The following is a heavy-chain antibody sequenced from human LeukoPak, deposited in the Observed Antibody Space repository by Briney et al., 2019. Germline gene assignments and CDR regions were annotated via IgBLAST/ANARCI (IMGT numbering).Heavy chain of an antibody. CDR1: GGSFSGYY. Sequence: SETLSLTCAVYGGSFSGYYWSCIRQPPGKGLEWIGEINHSGSTNYNPSLKSRVTISVDTSKNQFSLKLSSVTAADTAVYYCARVVPLGSGYFIYFDYWGQGTLVTVSS. D-gene: IGHD3-22*01. J-gene: IGHJ4*02. CDR3: ARVVPLGSGYFIYFDY. CDR2: INHSGST. V-gene: IGHV4-34*01.